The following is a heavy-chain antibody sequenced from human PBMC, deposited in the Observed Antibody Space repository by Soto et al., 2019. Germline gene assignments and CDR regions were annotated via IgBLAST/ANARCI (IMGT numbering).Heavy chain of an antibody. D-gene: IGHD3-16*01. Sequence: EVQLLESGGGLVQPGGSLRLSCAASGFTVSSYAMSWVRQAPGKGLEWVSVISGSGSTYSADSVKGRFTISRDSSKNTVNLQTNSMRAEDTAVYYCVKVLRFTFTTGYYMDVWGRGTTVSLL. CDR2: ISGSGST. J-gene: IGHJ6*03. CDR3: VKVLRFTFTTGYYMDV. V-gene: IGHV3-23*01. CDR1: GFTVSSYA.